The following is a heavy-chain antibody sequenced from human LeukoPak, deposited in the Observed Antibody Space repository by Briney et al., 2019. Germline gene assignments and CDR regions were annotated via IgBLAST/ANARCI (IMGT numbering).Heavy chain of an antibody. D-gene: IGHD3-10*01. V-gene: IGHV1-24*01. J-gene: IGHJ4*02. CDR3: STDSGRSYFYFDF. CDR1: GFGLSVLS. Sequence: ASVNVSCKISGFGLSVLSIHWMRQAPGKGLEWVGGIRPETGEPIFAQKFRGRVTITEDTFTDTGYLELRGLTSEDTAVYYCSTDSGRSYFYFDFWGQGTLVTVS. CDR2: IRPETGEP.